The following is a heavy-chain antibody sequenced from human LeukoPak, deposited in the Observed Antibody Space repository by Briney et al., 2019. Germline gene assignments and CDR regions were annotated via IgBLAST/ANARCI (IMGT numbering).Heavy chain of an antibody. CDR2: ISYDGSNK. D-gene: IGHD3-10*01. CDR1: GFTFSSYA. V-gene: IGHV3-30*04. J-gene: IGHJ4*02. Sequence: PGGSLRLPCAASGFTFSSYAMHWVRQAPGKGLEWVAVISYDGSNKYYADSVKGRFTISRDNSKNTLYLQMNSLRAEDTAVYYCARDFPSMVRGVIGPAADYWGQGTLVTVSS. CDR3: ARDFPSMVRGVIGPAADY.